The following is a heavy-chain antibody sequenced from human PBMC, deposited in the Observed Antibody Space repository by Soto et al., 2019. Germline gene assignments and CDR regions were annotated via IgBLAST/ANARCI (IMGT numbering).Heavy chain of an antibody. D-gene: IGHD1-20*01. CDR2: SIPSFGTK. CDR1: GGTFDTYA. CDR3: ARSSRYTPSPDGFRVWWFDP. J-gene: IGHJ5*02. Sequence: QVQLVQSGAEVKKPGSSVKVSCTASGGTFDTYAISWVRQAPGQGLEWMGGSIPSFGTKNYAQKFRGRVTFTADKSTTTAYMELSSLTSDDTAIYYCARSSRYTPSPDGFRVWWFDPWGRGTLVTVSS. V-gene: IGHV1-69*14.